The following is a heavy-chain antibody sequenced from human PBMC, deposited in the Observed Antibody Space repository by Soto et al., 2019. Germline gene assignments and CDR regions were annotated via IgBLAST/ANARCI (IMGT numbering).Heavy chain of an antibody. CDR1: GFTFSDRY. CDR3: ARNHIAASGTSAYDI. D-gene: IGHD6-13*01. CDR2: ISPSSSYT. Sequence: QVQLVESGGGLVKPGGSLRLSCAASGFTFSDRYVSWIRQAPGKGLEWVSYISPSSSYTNYAVSVKGRFTISRDNAKNSLYLQMNSLRAEDTAVYYCARNHIAASGTSAYDIWGQGTMVTVSS. J-gene: IGHJ3*02. V-gene: IGHV3-11*06.